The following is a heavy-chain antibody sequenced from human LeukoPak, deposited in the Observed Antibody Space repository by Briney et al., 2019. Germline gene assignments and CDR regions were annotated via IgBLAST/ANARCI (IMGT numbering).Heavy chain of an antibody. D-gene: IGHD6-19*01. J-gene: IGHJ5*02. CDR1: GFTFDDYT. Sequence: GRSLRLSCAASGFTFDDYTMHWVRQAPGKGLEWVSLISWDGGSTYYADSVKGRFTISRDNSKNSLYLQMNSLRTEDTALYYCAKDFGVAVAGTGWFDPWGQGTLVTVSS. CDR2: ISWDGGST. CDR3: AKDFGVAVAGTGWFDP. V-gene: IGHV3-43*01.